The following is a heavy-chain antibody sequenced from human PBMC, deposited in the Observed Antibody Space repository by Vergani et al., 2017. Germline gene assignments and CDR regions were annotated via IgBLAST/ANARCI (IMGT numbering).Heavy chain of an antibody. Sequence: QVQLQESGPGLVKPSETLSLTCGVSGYSISSGYYWGWIRQPPGKGLEWIGNIYHSGNTYYNPSLKSRVTISVDTSKNQFSLKLSSVTAADTAVYYCGRSGLISPRNWLDPWGQGTLVTVSS. CDR3: GRSGLISPRNWLDP. CDR2: IYHSGNT. CDR1: GYSISSGYY. V-gene: IGHV4-38-2*01. J-gene: IGHJ5*02. D-gene: IGHD2-15*01.